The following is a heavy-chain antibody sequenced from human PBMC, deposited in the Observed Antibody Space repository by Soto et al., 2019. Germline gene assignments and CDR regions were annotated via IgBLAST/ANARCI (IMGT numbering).Heavy chain of an antibody. D-gene: IGHD3-22*01. V-gene: IGHV4-39*01. CDR1: GGSISGSRYY. J-gene: IGHJ4*02. CDR2: IYYSGST. CDR3: ARRYYDSSGYYYAFDY. Sequence: SVLQSLTDTVAGGSISGSRYYLSWIRQPPGKGLEWIGSIYYSGSTYYNPSLKSRVTISVDTSKNQFSLKLSSVTAADTAVYYCARRYYDSSGYYYAFDYWGQGTLVTGS.